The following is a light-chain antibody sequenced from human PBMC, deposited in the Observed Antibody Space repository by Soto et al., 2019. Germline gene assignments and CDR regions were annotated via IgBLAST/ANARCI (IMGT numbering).Light chain of an antibody. CDR3: QQYDNWPLT. CDR2: GAS. J-gene: IGKJ4*01. Sequence: EIVMTQSPATLPVSPGERATLSCRASQSVRSNLAWYQQKPGQAPRFLIYGASTRATGIPARFSGSGSGTEFTLTISSLQSEDSAVYYCQQYDNWPLTFRGGTKVEIK. CDR1: QSVRSN. V-gene: IGKV3-15*01.